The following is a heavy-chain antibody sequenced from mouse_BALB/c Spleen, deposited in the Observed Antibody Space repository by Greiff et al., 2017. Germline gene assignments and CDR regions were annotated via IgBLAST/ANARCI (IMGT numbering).Heavy chain of an antibody. D-gene: IGHD2-4*01. CDR3: ARVGDYARFAY. Sequence: VQLKESGGGLVQPGGSRKLSCAASGFTFSSFGMHWVRQAPEKGLEWVAYISSGSSTIYYADTVKGRFTISRDNPKNTLFLQMTSLRSEDTAMYYCARVGDYARFAYWGQGTLVTVSA. CDR1: GFTFSSFG. CDR2: ISSGSSTI. V-gene: IGHV5-17*02. J-gene: IGHJ3*01.